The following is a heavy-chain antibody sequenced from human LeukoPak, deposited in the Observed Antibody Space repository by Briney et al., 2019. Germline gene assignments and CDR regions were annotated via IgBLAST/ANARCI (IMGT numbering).Heavy chain of an antibody. CDR2: IYYSGST. D-gene: IGHD3-3*01. Sequence: ETLSLTCTXSGGSIXSSSYYWGWIRQPPGKGLEWIGSIYYSGSTYYHPSLKTRLTISVDTSKTQFSLKLSSVTAADTAVYYCARGDFWSGTYYFDYWGQGTLVTVSS. J-gene: IGHJ4*02. CDR3: ARGDFWSGTYYFDY. V-gene: IGHV4-39*01. CDR1: GGSIXSSSYY.